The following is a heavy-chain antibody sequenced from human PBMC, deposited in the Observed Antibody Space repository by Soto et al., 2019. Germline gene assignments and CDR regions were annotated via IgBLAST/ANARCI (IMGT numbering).Heavy chain of an antibody. J-gene: IGHJ3*02. D-gene: IGHD1-1*01. Sequence: ASVKVSCKASGYTFTSYGISWVRQAPGQGLEWMGWISAYNGNTNYAQKLQGRVTMTTDTSTSTAYMELRSLRSDDTAVYYCARDRRWELERDAFDIWGQGTMVTVSS. CDR3: ARDRRWELERDAFDI. V-gene: IGHV1-18*01. CDR2: ISAYNGNT. CDR1: GYTFTSYG.